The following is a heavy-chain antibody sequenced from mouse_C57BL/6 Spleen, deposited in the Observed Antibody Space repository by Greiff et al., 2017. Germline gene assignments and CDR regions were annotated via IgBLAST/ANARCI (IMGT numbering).Heavy chain of an antibody. CDR3: ARNLLSSMDY. CDR2: IWRGGST. Sequence: VKLQESGPGLVQPSQSLSITCTVSGFSLTSYGVHWVRQSPGKGLEWLGVIWRGGSTDYNAAFISRLSISKDNSKSQVFFKMNTLQAYDTTIYYCARNLLSSMDYWGQGTSVTVSS. D-gene: IGHD2-10*01. J-gene: IGHJ4*01. CDR1: GFSLTSYG. V-gene: IGHV2-2*01.